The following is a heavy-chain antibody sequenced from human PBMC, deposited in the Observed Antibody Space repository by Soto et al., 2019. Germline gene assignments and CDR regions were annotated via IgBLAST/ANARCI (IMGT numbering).Heavy chain of an antibody. CDR3: VKGRLELVM. Sequence: PGGSLRLSCAASGFTFSSYGMHWVRQAPGKGLEWVAVISYDGSNKYYADSVKGRFTISRDNSKNTLYLQMNSLRAEDTAVYYCVKGRLELVMWDQETTVAVSS. CDR1: GFTFSSYG. V-gene: IGHV3-30*18. J-gene: IGHJ6*02. CDR2: ISYDGSNK. D-gene: IGHD1-1*01.